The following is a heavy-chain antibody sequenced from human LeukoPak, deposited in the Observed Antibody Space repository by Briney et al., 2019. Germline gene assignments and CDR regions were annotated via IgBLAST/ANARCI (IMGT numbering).Heavy chain of an antibody. V-gene: IGHV4-34*01. CDR2: IYHSGST. CDR3: ASYCSSTSCFASDAFDI. J-gene: IGHJ3*02. D-gene: IGHD2-2*01. Sequence: SETLSLTCAVYGGSFSGYYWSWIRQPPGKGLEWIGSIYHSGSTYYNPSLKSRVTISVDTSKNQFSLKLSSVTAADTAVYYCASYCSSTSCFASDAFDIWGQGTMVTVSS. CDR1: GGSFSGYY.